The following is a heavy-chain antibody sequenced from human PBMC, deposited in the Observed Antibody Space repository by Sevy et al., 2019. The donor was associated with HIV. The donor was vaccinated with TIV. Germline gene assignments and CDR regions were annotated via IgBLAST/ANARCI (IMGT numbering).Heavy chain of an antibody. V-gene: IGHV1-18*01. D-gene: IGHD6-13*01. J-gene: IGHJ5*02. CDR1: GYTFTSYG. CDR3: ARVIAEQQLVDWFDP. CDR2: ISAYNGNT. Sequence: ASVKVSCKASGYTFTSYGISWVRQAPGQGLEWMGLISAYNGNTNYAQKLQGRVTMTTDTSTSTAYMELRSLRSDDTAVYYCARVIAEQQLVDWFDPWGQGTLVTVSS.